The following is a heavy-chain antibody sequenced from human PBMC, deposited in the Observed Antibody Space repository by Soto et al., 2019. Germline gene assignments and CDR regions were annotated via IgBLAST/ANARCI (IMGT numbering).Heavy chain of an antibody. J-gene: IGHJ4*02. CDR2: IYYSGTT. CDR1: GYSISSSNW. V-gene: IGHV4-28*03. CDR3: AREWRDYYFDY. Sequence: SETLSLTCAVSGYSISSSNWWGWIRQPPGKGLEWIGYIYYSGTTYYNPSLKSRVTMSVDTSKNQFSLKLSSVTAADTAVYYCAREWRDYYFDYWGQGTLVT.